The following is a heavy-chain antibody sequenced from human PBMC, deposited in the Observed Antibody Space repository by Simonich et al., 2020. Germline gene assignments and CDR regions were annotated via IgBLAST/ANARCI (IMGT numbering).Heavy chain of an antibody. CDR3: AKDLGERITMIVVVIDAFDI. J-gene: IGHJ3*02. Sequence: GGGLVQPGGSLRLSCAASGFTFSSYAMSWVSQAPGKGLEWVSAISGSGCSTYYADSVKGRFTISRDNSKNTLYLQMNSLRAEDTAVYYCAKDLGERITMIVVVIDAFDIWGQGTMVTVSS. V-gene: IGHV3-23*01. CDR2: ISGSGCST. D-gene: IGHD3-22*01. CDR1: GFTFSSYA.